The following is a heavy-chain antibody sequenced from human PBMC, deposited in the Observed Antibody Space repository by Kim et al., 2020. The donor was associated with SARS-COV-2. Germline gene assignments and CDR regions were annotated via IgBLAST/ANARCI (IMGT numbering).Heavy chain of an antibody. CDR2: IYHSGIT. CDR3: ARPLYHATSSSWLRFDP. J-gene: IGHJ5*02. D-gene: IGHD6-13*01. V-gene: IGHV4-34*01. CDR1: GGSFSGYY. Sequence: SETLSLTCAVYGGSFSGYYWSWIRQPPGKGLEWIGEIYHSGITHYNPSLKSRVTISVDTSKNQVSLKLSSVTAADTAVYFCARPLYHATSSSWLRFDPWGQGTLVTVSS.